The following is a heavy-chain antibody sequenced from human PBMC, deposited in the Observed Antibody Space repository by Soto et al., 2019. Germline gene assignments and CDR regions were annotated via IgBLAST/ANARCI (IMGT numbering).Heavy chain of an antibody. CDR1: GFTFSSYS. CDR3: ARDPTLPAAPSESWFDP. Sequence: GGSLRLSCAASGFTFSSYSMNWVRQAPGKWLEWVSSISSSSSYIYYADSVKGRFTISRDNAKNSLYLQMNSLRAEDTAVYYCARDPTLPAAPSESWFDPWGQGXLVTVSS. J-gene: IGHJ5*02. D-gene: IGHD2-2*01. CDR2: ISSSSSYI. V-gene: IGHV3-21*01.